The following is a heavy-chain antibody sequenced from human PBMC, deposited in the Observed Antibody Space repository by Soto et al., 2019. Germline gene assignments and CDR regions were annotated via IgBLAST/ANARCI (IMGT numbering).Heavy chain of an antibody. J-gene: IGHJ4*02. CDR2: INAGNGNT. D-gene: IGHD2-15*01. CDR3: ARGPGGPDGPGDY. Sequence: QVQLVQSGAEVKKPGASVKVSCKASGYTFTSYAMHWVCQAPGQRLEWMGWINAGNGNTKYSQKFQGRVTITRDTSASTAYMELSSLRSEDTALYYCARGPGGPDGPGDYWGQGTLVTVSS. V-gene: IGHV1-3*01. CDR1: GYTFTSYA.